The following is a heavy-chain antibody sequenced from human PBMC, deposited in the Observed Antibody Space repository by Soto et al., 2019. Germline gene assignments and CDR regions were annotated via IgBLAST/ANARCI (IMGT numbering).Heavy chain of an antibody. CDR3: VSGNCRSPTCYLVGAWYDY. D-gene: IGHD2-2*01. V-gene: IGHV3-7*01. Sequence: GGSLRLSCAASGLTFSSYWMSWVRQAPGKGLEWVANIKQDGIEKYYLDSVKGRFTISRDNVKSSLYLQMNSLRAEDTAVYYCVSGNCRSPTCYLVGAWYDYWGQGSLVTVSS. J-gene: IGHJ4*02. CDR1: GLTFSSYW. CDR2: IKQDGIEK.